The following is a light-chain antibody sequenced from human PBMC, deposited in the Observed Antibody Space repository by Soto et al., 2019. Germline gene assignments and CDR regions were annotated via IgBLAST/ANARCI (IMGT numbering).Light chain of an antibody. V-gene: IGKV2-24*01. CDR3: MQATHFPRT. CDR2: EIS. Sequence: DAVMTQTPLSSPVTLGQPASISCRSSQRLVHSDGRTYLNWFQQRPGQPPRLLIYEISNRFSGVPDRFSGSGAGTDFTLKISRVETEDVGVYYCMQATHFPRTFGQGTKLEIK. J-gene: IGKJ2*01. CDR1: QRLVHSDGRTY.